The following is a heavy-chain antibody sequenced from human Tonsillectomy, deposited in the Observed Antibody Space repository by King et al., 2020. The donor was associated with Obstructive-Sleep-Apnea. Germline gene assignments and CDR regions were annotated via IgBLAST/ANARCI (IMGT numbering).Heavy chain of an antibody. V-gene: IGHV3-48*01. J-gene: IGHJ4*02. Sequence: VQLVESGGGLVQPGGSLRLSCAASGFTFSSYSMNWGRQAPGKGLERGSYISSSSITIYYADSVKGRLPISRDKAKNALYLQMNSPGAEDTAVYYCARDVAPYYYDSSGSPFDYWGQGTLVTVSS. CDR3: ARDVAPYYYDSSGSPFDY. CDR1: GFTFSSYS. D-gene: IGHD3-22*01. CDR2: ISSSSITI.